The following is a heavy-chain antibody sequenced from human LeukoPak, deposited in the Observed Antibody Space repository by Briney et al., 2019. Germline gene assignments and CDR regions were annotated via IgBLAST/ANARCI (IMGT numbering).Heavy chain of an antibody. J-gene: IGHJ4*02. Sequence: PGGSLRLSCAASGFTFSSYEMNWVRQAPGKGLEWVSYISSSGSTIYYADSVKGRFTISRDNAKNSLYLQMNSLRAEDTAVYYYARGRGDYFDYWGQGTLVTVSS. CDR2: ISSSGSTI. D-gene: IGHD3-16*01. V-gene: IGHV3-48*03. CDR1: GFTFSSYE. CDR3: ARGRGDYFDY.